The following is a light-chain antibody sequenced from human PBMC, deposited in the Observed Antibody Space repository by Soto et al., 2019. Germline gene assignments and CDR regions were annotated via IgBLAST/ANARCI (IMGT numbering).Light chain of an antibody. CDR2: DVS. CDR1: SSDVGNYNY. V-gene: IGLV2-14*03. CDR3: NSYTSSSAYV. J-gene: IGLJ1*01. Sequence: QSVLTQPASVSGSPGQSIAISCTGTSSDVGNYNYVSWYQQHPGKAPKLMIYDVSNRPSGVSNRFSGSKSGNTASLTISGLQPEDEAYYYCNSYTSSSAYVFGTGTKLTVL.